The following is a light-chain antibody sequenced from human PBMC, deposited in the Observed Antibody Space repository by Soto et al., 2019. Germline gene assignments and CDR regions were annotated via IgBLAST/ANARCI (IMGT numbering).Light chain of an antibody. V-gene: IGKV4-1*01. J-gene: IGKJ4*01. CDR2: WAS. CDR3: QQYYSSPLT. Sequence: DIVTTQSPDSLAVSLGERATINCKSSQSVLYSSNNKNYLAWYQQKPGQPPKLLIYWASTRESGVPDRFGGSGSGTDFTLTISSLQAEDVAVYYCQQYYSSPLTFGGGTKVEIK. CDR1: QSVLYSSNNKNY.